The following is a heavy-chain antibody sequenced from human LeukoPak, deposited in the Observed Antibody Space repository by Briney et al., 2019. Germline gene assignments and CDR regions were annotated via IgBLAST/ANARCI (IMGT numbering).Heavy chain of an antibody. Sequence: ASVKVSCKASGYTFTGYYMHWVRQAPGQGLEWMGWINPNSGNTGYAQKFQGRVTMTRNTSISTAYMELSSLRSEDTAVYYCARATQYYDILTGYYREEGKFDYWGQGTLVTVSS. CDR2: INPNSGNT. D-gene: IGHD3-9*01. J-gene: IGHJ4*02. CDR3: ARATQYYDILTGYYREEGKFDY. V-gene: IGHV1-8*02. CDR1: GYTFTGYY.